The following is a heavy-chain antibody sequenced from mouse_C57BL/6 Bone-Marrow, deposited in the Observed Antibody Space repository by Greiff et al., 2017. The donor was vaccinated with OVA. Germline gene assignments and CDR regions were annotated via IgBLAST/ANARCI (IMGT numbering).Heavy chain of an antibody. V-gene: IGHV5-12*01. CDR1: GFTFSDYY. Sequence: EVMLVESGGGLVQPGGSLKLSCAASGFTFSDYYMYWVRQTPEKRLEWVAYISNGGGSTYYPDTVKGRFTISRDNAKNTLYLQMSRLKSEDTAMYYCARLAYSNYNYAMDYWGQGTSVTVSS. J-gene: IGHJ4*01. CDR2: ISNGGGST. CDR3: ARLAYSNYNYAMDY. D-gene: IGHD2-5*01.